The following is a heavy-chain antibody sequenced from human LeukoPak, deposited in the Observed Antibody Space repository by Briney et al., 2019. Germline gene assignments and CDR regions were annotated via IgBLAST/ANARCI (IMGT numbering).Heavy chain of an antibody. V-gene: IGHV6-1*01. J-gene: IGHJ6*02. D-gene: IGHD1-7*01. CDR3: AREKYQLELRRVGMDV. Sequence: SQTLSLTCAISGDSVSSNSGSWNWIRQSPSRGLEWLGRTYYRSKWYNDYAVSVKSRITINPDTSKNQFSLQLNSVTPEDTAVYYCAREKYQLELRRVGMDVWGQGTTVTVSS. CDR1: GDSVSSNSGS. CDR2: TYYRSKWYN.